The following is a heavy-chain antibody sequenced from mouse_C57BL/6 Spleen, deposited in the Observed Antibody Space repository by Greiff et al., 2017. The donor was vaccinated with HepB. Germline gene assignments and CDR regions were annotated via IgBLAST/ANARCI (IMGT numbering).Heavy chain of an antibody. J-gene: IGHJ3*01. Sequence: EVNLVESEGGLVQPGRSMKLSCTASGFTFSDYYMAWVRQVPEKGLEWAANINYDGSSTYYLDSLKSRFIISRDNAKNILYLQMSSLKSEDTATYYCARPSYGSWFAYWGQGTLVTVSA. CDR1: GFTFSDYY. D-gene: IGHD2-2*01. V-gene: IGHV5-16*01. CDR2: INYDGSST. CDR3: ARPSYGSWFAY.